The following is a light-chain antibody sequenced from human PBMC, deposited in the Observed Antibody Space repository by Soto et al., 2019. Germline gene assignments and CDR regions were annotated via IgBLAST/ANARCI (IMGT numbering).Light chain of an antibody. CDR1: QAIRTA. J-gene: IGKJ5*01. CDR2: AAS. CDR3: QQYNCWPIT. V-gene: IGKV1-6*01. Sequence: AIQLTQSPSSLYASVGDRVTITCRASQAIRTALGWYQQKPGKVPKLLIYAASILQSGVPSRFSGSGSGTDFTLTISSLQSEDFAVYYCQQYNCWPITFGQGTRLEI.